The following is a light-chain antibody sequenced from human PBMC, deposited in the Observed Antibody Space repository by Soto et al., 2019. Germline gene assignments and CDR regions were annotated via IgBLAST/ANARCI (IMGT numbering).Light chain of an antibody. CDR1: QGISTY. J-gene: IGKJ4*01. CDR3: QKYNSAPLT. Sequence: DIQMTQSPSSLSASVGGRVTITCRASQGISTYLAWYQQKPGKVPKLLIYAASTLQSGVPSRFSGSGSGTEFTLTISSLQPEDVATYYCQKYNSAPLTFGGGTTMEIK. V-gene: IGKV1-27*01. CDR2: AAS.